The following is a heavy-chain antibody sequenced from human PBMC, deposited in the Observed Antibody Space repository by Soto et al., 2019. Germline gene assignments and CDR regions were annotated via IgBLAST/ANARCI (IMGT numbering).Heavy chain of an antibody. CDR3: ARGIQYRYGMDV. D-gene: IGHD3-16*02. J-gene: IGHJ6*02. V-gene: IGHV3-74*01. CDR1: GFTFSNYW. CDR2: IKFDGSST. Sequence: GGSLRLSCAAVGFTFSNYWMHWVRQVPGKGLVWVSRIKFDGSSTFYADSVKGRFTIPRDNAKNTVYLQMNSLRAEDTGVYYCARGIQYRYGMDVWGQGTTVTVSS.